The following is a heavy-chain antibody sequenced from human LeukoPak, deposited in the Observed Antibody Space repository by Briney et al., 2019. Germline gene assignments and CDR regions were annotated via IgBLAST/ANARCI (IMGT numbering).Heavy chain of an antibody. CDR3: ARGSGYDVDY. D-gene: IGHD5-12*01. CDR1: GGSISSGGYY. V-gene: IGHV4-31*03. CDR2: IYYSGST. Sequence: SETLSLTCTVSGGSISSGGYYWSWIRQHPGKGLEWIGYIYYSGSTYYNPSLKSRVTISVDTSKNQFSLKLSSVTAADTAVYYCARGSGYDVDYWGQGTLVTVSS. J-gene: IGHJ4*02.